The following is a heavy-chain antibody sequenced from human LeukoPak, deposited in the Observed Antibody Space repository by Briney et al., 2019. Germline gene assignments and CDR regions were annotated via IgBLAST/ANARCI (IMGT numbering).Heavy chain of an antibody. V-gene: IGHV4-4*07. J-gene: IGHJ4*02. CDR3: ARDEGLGYYGSGSYGFRY. CDR2: ISTSGST. Sequence: SETLSLTCTVSGGSISRYYWSWIRQPAGKGLEWIGRISTSGSTNYNPSLKSRVTMSVDTSKNQFSLKLSSVTAADTAVYYCARDEGLGYYGSGSYGFRYWGQGTLVTVSS. CDR1: GGSISRYY. D-gene: IGHD3-10*01.